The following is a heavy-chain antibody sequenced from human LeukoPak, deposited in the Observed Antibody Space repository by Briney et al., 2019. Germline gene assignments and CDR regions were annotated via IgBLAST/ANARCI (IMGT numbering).Heavy chain of an antibody. D-gene: IGHD3-10*01. CDR1: GFSFSSYW. J-gene: IGHJ4*02. V-gene: IGHV5-51*01. CDR3: ARLRWPRGGRSSFDY. Sequence: GESLKISCKGSGFSFSSYWIAWVRQTPGKGLEWMGFIYPGDSETRYSPSFQGQVTISADESITTAYLQWSSLKASDTAMYYCARLRWPRGGRSSFDYWDQGALVTVSS. CDR2: IYPGDSET.